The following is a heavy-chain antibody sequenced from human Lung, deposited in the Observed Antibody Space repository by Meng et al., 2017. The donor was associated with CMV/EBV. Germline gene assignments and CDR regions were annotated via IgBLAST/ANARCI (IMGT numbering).Heavy chain of an antibody. V-gene: IGHV1-18*01. CDR1: GYTFGSYG. Sequence: QCLLMQSGPEVKEPGASVGVSCKASGYTFGSYGICWVRQAPGQGLEWMGWFVNYVDTYPAPKFQGRVTMTTDTHTNTAFMELRSLTSDDTAVYYCASGTPGRSYCDYWGQGTLVTVSS. D-gene: IGHD2-15*01. J-gene: IGHJ4*02. CDR3: ASGTPGRSYCDY. CDR2: FVNYVDT.